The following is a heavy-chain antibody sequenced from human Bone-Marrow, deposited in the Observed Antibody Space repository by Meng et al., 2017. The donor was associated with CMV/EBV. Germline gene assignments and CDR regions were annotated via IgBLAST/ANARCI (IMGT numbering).Heavy chain of an antibody. J-gene: IGHJ6*02. Sequence: ASVKVSCKASGYTFTGYYMHWVRQAPGQGLEWMGWINPNSGGTNYAQKFQGRVTMTRDTSISTAYMELSSLGSEDTAVYYCARGRLVVAANLHGMDVWGQGTTVTVSS. CDR3: ARGRLVVAANLHGMDV. CDR1: GYTFTGYY. D-gene: IGHD2-15*01. V-gene: IGHV1-2*02. CDR2: INPNSGGT.